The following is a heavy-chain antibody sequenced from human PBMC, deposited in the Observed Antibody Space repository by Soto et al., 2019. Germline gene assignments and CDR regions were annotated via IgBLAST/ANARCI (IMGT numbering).Heavy chain of an antibody. CDR2: ISYDGSSK. J-gene: IGHJ6*02. V-gene: IGHV3-30-3*01. CDR3: ARDGSSGWYWDYYYYGMDV. D-gene: IGHD6-19*01. Sequence: PGGSLRLSCAASGFTFSSYAMHWVRQAPGKGLEWVAVISYDGSSKYYADSVKGRFTISRDNSKNTLYLQMNSLRAEDTAVYYCARDGSSGWYWDYYYYGMDVWGQGTTVTVS. CDR1: GFTFSSYA.